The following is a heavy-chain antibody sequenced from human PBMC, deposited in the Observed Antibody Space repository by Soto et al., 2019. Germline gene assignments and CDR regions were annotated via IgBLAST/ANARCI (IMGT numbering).Heavy chain of an antibody. Sequence: EVQVVESGGGLVQPGGSLRLSCAASGFTFSDYSFNWVRQAPGRGLEWVSYISSSSSPIYYADSVEGRFTISRDNAKSSLYLQMNSLRDEDTAVHYCVRDARTMVRGHYFDYWVQGTLVTVSS. V-gene: IGHV3-48*02. J-gene: IGHJ4*02. CDR2: ISSSSSPI. D-gene: IGHD3-10*01. CDR3: VRDARTMVRGHYFDY. CDR1: GFTFSDYS.